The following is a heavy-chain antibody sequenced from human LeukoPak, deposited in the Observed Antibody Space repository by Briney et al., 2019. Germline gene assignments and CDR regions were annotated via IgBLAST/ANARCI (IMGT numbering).Heavy chain of an antibody. CDR1: GFTFSSYA. Sequence: GGSLRLSCAASGFTFSSYAMSWVRQAPGKGLEWVAVISYDGSNKYYADSVKGRFTISRDNSKNTLYLQMNSLRAEDTAVYYCARGLISIAAAGFNDAFDIWGQGTMVTVSS. CDR2: ISYDGSNK. J-gene: IGHJ3*02. V-gene: IGHV3-30-3*01. D-gene: IGHD6-13*01. CDR3: ARGLISIAAAGFNDAFDI.